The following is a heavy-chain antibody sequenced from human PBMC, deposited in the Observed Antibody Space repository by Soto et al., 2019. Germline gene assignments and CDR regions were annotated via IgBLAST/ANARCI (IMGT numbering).Heavy chain of an antibody. J-gene: IGHJ3*02. Sequence: SVEVSCKASGGTFSSYAISWVRQAPGQGLEWMGGIIPILGTANYAQKFQGRVTITADESTSTAYMELSSLRSEDTAVYYCARDLEXYDILTGPNGRYNALDIWGQGTMVTVSS. V-gene: IGHV1-69*13. D-gene: IGHD3-9*01. CDR3: ARDLEXYDILTGPNGRYNALDI. CDR1: GGTFSSYA. CDR2: IIPILGTA.